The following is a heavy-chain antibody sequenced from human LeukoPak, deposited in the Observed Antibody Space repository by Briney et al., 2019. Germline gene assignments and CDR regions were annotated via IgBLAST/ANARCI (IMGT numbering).Heavy chain of an antibody. V-gene: IGHV4-59*01. Sequence: SETLSLTCSVSGGSITNYYWAWIRQSPEKGLEWIGYIYSTGSTNYNPSLKNRLTMSVDMSKYQFSLKLTSVTAADTATYYCARITEWNDFDYWGQGILVSVSS. CDR3: ARITEWNDFDY. CDR1: GGSITNYY. CDR2: IYSTGST. D-gene: IGHD1-1*01. J-gene: IGHJ4*02.